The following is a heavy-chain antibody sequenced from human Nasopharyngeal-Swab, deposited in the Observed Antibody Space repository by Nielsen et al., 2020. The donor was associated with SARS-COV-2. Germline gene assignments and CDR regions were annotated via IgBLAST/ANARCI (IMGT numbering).Heavy chain of an antibody. CDR3: ASPGIAVAGHIL. Sequence: SVKVSCKASGGTFSSYAISWVRQAPGQGLEWMGGIIPIFGTANYAQKFQGRVTITADESTSTAYMELSSLRSEDTAVYYCASPGIAVAGHILWGQGTLVTVSS. J-gene: IGHJ4*02. CDR2: IIPIFGTA. CDR1: GGTFSSYA. D-gene: IGHD6-19*01. V-gene: IGHV1-69*13.